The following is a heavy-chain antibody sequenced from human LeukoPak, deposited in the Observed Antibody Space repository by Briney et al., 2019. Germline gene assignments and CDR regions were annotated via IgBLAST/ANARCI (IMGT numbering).Heavy chain of an antibody. J-gene: IGHJ5*02. CDR2: IYPGDSDT. V-gene: IGHV5-51*01. CDR1: GYSFTSYW. CDR3: ARHLGDPEWLLFLLPNWFDP. Sequence: GESLKISCKGSGYSFTSYWIGWVRQMPGKGLEWMGIIYPGDSDTRYSPSFQGQVTISADKSISTAYLQWSSLKASDTAMYYCARHLGDPEWLLFLLPNWFDPWGQETLVTVSS. D-gene: IGHD3-3*01.